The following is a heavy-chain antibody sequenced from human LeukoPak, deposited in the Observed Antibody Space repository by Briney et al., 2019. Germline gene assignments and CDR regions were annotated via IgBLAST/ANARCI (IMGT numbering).Heavy chain of an antibody. Sequence: GRSLRLSCAASGFTFDKNAMHWVRQVPGKGLEWVSGISWNSGHIGYADSVKGRFTISRDNAKNSLYLQMNSLRAEDTALYYSVKDISATNSYYGMDVWGQGTTVTVSS. CDR1: GFTFDKNA. D-gene: IGHD1-1*01. V-gene: IGHV3-9*01. CDR3: VKDISATNSYYGMDV. J-gene: IGHJ6*02. CDR2: ISWNSGHI.